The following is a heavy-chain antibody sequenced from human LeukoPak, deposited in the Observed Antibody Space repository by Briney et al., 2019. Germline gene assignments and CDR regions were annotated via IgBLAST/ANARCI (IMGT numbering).Heavy chain of an antibody. CDR3: AREDYYGSGSNFDY. D-gene: IGHD3-10*01. CDR1: GGSISSYY. Sequence: SETLSLTCTVSGGSISSYYWSWIRQPAGKGLEWIGRIYTSGCTNYNPSLKSRVTMSVDTSKNQFSLKLSSVTAADTAVYYCAREDYYGSGSNFDYWGQGTLVTVSS. V-gene: IGHV4-4*07. J-gene: IGHJ4*02. CDR2: IYTSGCT.